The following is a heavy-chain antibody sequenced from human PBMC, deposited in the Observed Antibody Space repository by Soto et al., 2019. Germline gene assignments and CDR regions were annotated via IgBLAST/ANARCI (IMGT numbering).Heavy chain of an antibody. V-gene: IGHV4-31*03. D-gene: IGHD1-26*01. CDR3: AMLPGFGSYMWVCDY. CDR2: IYYSGST. CDR1: GGSISSGGYY. J-gene: IGHJ4*02. Sequence: PSETLSLTCTVSGGSISSGGYYWSWIRQHPGKGLEWIGYIYYSGSTYYNPSLKSRVTISVGTSKNQFSLKLSSVTAADTAVYYCAMLPGFGSYMWVCDYSCQATL.